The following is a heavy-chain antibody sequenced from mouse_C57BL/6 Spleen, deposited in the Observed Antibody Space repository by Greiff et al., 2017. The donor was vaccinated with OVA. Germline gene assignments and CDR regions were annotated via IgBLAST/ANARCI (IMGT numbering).Heavy chain of an antibody. J-gene: IGHJ2*01. D-gene: IGHD1-1*02. CDR3: AAHPGVFDF. V-gene: IGHV3-6*01. Sequence: EVKLMESGPGLVKPSQSLSLTCSVTGYSITSGYYWNWIRQFPGNKLEWMGYISYDDSKNYNQSLKNRISITRDTSKNQFFLKLNSVTTEDTATYSCAAHPGVFDFWGQGTTLTVSS. CDR1: GYSITSGYY. CDR2: ISYDDSK.